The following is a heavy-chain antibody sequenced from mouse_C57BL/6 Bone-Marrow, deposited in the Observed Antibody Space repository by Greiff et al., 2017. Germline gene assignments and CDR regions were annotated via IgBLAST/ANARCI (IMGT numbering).Heavy chain of an antibody. CDR1: GFTFSDYY. CDR2: INYDGSST. Sequence: EVMLVESEGGLVQPGSSMKLSCTASGFTFSDYYMAWVRQVPEKGLEWVANINYDGSSTYYLDSLKSRFIISRDNAKNILYLQMSSLKSEDTATYYCARAGLYGNSWYFDVWGTGTTVTVSS. D-gene: IGHD2-10*02. V-gene: IGHV5-16*01. J-gene: IGHJ1*03. CDR3: ARAGLYGNSWYFDV.